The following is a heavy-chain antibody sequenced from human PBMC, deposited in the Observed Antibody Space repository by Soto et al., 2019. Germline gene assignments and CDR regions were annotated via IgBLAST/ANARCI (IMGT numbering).Heavy chain of an antibody. CDR2: ISGSGGTT. J-gene: IGHJ4*02. D-gene: IGHD5-12*01. CDR3: AKCEKGWLQLVDY. Sequence: EVQLLESGGGLVQPGGYQRISCAASGFTFNNYAMTWVRQAPGTGLEWVSGISGSGGTTYYADSVKGRFTISRDNSKNTLYLQMNSLRAEDTAVYYCAKCEKGWLQLVDYWGQGILVTVSS. V-gene: IGHV3-23*01. CDR1: GFTFNNYA.